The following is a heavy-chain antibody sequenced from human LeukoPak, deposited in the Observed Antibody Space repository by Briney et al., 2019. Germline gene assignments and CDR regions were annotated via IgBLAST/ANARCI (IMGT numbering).Heavy chain of an antibody. CDR3: ATAALWFGASRAYYYYGMDV. V-gene: IGHV3-11*01. Sequence: NAGGSLRLSCAASGFTFSDYYMSWIRQAPGKGLEWVSYISSSGSTIYYADSVKGRFTISRDNAKNSLYLQMNSLRAEDTAVYYCATAALWFGASRAYYYYGMDVWGQGTTVTVSS. D-gene: IGHD3-10*01. CDR1: GFTFSDYY. J-gene: IGHJ6*02. CDR2: ISSSGSTI.